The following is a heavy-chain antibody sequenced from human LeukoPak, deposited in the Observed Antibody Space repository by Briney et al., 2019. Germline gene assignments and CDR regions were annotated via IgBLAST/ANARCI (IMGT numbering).Heavy chain of an antibody. D-gene: IGHD3-10*01. Sequence: GGSLRLSCAASGFTFSSYSMNWVRQAPGKGLEWVAYISPDGSIQYYVDSVKGRFTISRDNAQNSLYLQMNSPRVEDTAVYYCARDDGARTIDYWGQGTHVSVSA. CDR1: GFTFSSYS. J-gene: IGHJ4*02. V-gene: IGHV3-7*01. CDR2: ISPDGSIQ. CDR3: ARDDGARTIDY.